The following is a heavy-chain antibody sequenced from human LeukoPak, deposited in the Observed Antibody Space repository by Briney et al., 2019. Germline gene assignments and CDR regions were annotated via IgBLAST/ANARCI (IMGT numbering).Heavy chain of an antibody. J-gene: IGHJ4*02. CDR1: GGSISSYY. D-gene: IGHD2-2*01. CDR3: ARLYCSSTSCRDY. Sequence: SETLSLTCTVSGGSISSYYWSWIRQPPGKGLGWIGYIYYSGSTNYNPSLKSRVTISVDTSKNQFSLKLSSVTAADTAVYYCARLYCSSTSCRDYWGQGTLVTVSS. CDR2: IYYSGST. V-gene: IGHV4-59*08.